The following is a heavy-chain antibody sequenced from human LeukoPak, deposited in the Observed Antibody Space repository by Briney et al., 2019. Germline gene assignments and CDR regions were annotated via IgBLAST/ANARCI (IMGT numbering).Heavy chain of an antibody. Sequence: GGSPRLSCAASAFTFSSFAMTWVRQAPGKGLEWVSVISDSGDSTYYADSVKGRFTISRDNSKNTLYLQMNSLRADDTAVYYCAKKGGTTKDFDNWGQGTLVTVSS. D-gene: IGHD2-15*01. J-gene: IGHJ4*02. V-gene: IGHV3-23*01. CDR2: ISDSGDST. CDR1: AFTFSSFA. CDR3: AKKGGTTKDFDN.